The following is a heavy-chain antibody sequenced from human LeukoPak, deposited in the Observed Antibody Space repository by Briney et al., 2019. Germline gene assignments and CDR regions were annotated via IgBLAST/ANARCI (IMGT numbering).Heavy chain of an antibody. V-gene: IGHV1-69*13. CDR2: IIPIFGTA. CDR3: AREDHYDSSGCHNQYYFDY. Sequence: SVKVSCKASGGTFSSYAISWVRQAPGQGLEWMGGIIPIFGTANYAQKFQGRVTITADESTSTAYMELSSLRSEDTAVYYCAREDHYDSSGCHNQYYFDYWGQGTLVTVSS. D-gene: IGHD3-22*01. CDR1: GGTFSSYA. J-gene: IGHJ4*02.